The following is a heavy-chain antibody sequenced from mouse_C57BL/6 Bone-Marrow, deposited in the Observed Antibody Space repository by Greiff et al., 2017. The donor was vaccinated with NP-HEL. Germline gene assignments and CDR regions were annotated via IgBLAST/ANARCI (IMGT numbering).Heavy chain of an antibody. V-gene: IGHV1-64*01. CDR3: ARGNYGSGYWYFDV. Sequence: QVQLQQPGAELVKPGASVKLSCKASGYTFTSYWMHWVKQRPGQGLEWIGMIHPNSGSTNYNEKFKSKATLTVDKSSSTAYMQLSSLTSEDSAVYYCARGNYGSGYWYFDVWGTGTTVTVSS. CDR2: IHPNSGST. CDR1: GYTFTSYW. J-gene: IGHJ1*03. D-gene: IGHD1-1*01.